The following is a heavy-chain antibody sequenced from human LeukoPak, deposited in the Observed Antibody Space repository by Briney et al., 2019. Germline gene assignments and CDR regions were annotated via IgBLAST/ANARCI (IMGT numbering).Heavy chain of an antibody. D-gene: IGHD3-9*01. CDR3: AREGPNTQYDILTLEGQFDY. Sequence: GGSLRLSCAASGFTFDDYGMSWVRQAPGKGLEWVSGINWNGGSTGYADSVKRRFTISRDNAKNSLYLQMNSLRAEDTALYYCAREGPNTQYDILTLEGQFDYWGQGTLVTVSS. CDR1: GFTFDDYG. V-gene: IGHV3-20*04. J-gene: IGHJ4*02. CDR2: INWNGGST.